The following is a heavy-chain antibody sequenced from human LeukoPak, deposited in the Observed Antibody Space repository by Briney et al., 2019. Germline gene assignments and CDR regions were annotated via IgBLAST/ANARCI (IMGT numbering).Heavy chain of an antibody. V-gene: IGHV1-8*01. J-gene: IGHJ3*02. Sequence: ASVKVSCKTSGYTFTSYDINRARQATGQGLEWMGWMNPNSGSRGYAQKFQGRVTMTRDTSISTAYMELRSLRSDDTAVYYCARDFGPYAKGGAFDIWGQGTMVTVSS. CDR2: MNPNSGSR. CDR1: GYTFTSYD. CDR3: ARDFGPYAKGGAFDI. D-gene: IGHD2-2*01.